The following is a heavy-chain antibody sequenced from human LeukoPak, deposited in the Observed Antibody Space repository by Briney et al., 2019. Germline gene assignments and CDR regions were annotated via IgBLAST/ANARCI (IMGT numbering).Heavy chain of an antibody. V-gene: IGHV3-21*01. Sequence: GGSLRLSCAASGFSFVSYAMSWVRQAPGKGLEWVSSIGTRSSSIYYGESVKGRFTISRDNAKNSLYLQMNSLRAEDTAAYYCAREVGEGFDYWGQGTLVTVSS. J-gene: IGHJ4*02. CDR3: AREVGEGFDY. CDR1: GFSFVSYA. CDR2: IGTRSSSI. D-gene: IGHD3-10*01.